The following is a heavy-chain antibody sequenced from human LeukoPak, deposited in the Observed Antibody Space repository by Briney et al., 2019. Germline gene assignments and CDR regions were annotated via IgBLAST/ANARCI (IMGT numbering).Heavy chain of an antibody. J-gene: IGHJ6*02. Sequence: SQTLSLTCTVSGGSISSGSYFWSWIRQPAGKGLEWIGHIYTSGSTTYNPSLKSRLTISVDTSKNQFSLKLSSVTAADTAVYYCARRAVTTTYSYGMDVWGQGTLVTVSS. D-gene: IGHD4-17*01. V-gene: IGHV4-61*09. CDR3: ARRAVTTTYSYGMDV. CDR2: IYTSGST. CDR1: GGSISSGSYF.